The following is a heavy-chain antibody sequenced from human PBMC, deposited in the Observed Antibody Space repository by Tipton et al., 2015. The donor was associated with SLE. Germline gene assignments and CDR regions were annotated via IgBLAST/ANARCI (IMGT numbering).Heavy chain of an antibody. CDR1: GGSISSRNFY. J-gene: IGHJ2*01. V-gene: IGHV4-39*07. Sequence: GLVKPSETLSLTCTVSGGSISSRNFYWSWIRQPQGKGLEWIGYMFYSGSTYHNPSLKSRVTMSLDTSKNQFSLKLTSVTAADTAIYYCARAEFSSNWYMYWHFDLWGRGTLVTVSS. CDR2: MFYSGST. CDR3: ARAEFSSNWYMYWHFDL. D-gene: IGHD6-13*01.